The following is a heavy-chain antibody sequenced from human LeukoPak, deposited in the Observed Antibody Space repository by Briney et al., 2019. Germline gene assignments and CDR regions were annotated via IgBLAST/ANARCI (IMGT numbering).Heavy chain of an antibody. D-gene: IGHD3-16*01. V-gene: IGHV4-34*01. Sequence: SETLSLTCAVYGGSFSSYYWSWIRQPPGKGLEWIGKINHSGSTNYNPSLKSRVTISVDTSKNQFSLKLSSVTAADTAVYYCARGDGGASLDFYYFDMEVWGRGNTVNGSS. CDR2: INHSGST. CDR3: ARGDGGASLDFYYFDMEV. J-gene: IGHJ6*01. CDR1: GGSFSSYY.